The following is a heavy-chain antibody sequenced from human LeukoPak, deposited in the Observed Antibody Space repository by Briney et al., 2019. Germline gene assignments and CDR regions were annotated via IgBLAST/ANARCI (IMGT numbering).Heavy chain of an antibody. CDR1: GYTFTSYY. V-gene: IGHV1-46*01. J-gene: IGHJ5*02. Sequence: ASVKVSCKASGYTFTSYYMHWVRHAPGQGLEWMGIINPSGGSTSYAQKFQGRVTMTRDMSTSTVYMELSSLRSEDTAVYYCARGYCSGGSCYPLNWFDPWGQGTLVTVSS. CDR2: INPSGGST. CDR3: ARGYCSGGSCYPLNWFDP. D-gene: IGHD2-15*01.